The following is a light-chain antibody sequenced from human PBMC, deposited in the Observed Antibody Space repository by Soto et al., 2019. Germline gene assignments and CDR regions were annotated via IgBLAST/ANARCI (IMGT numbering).Light chain of an antibody. Sequence: QSALTQPPSAAGSPGPSGTISCTGASSDVGVYNFVSWYQHHPGKAPRLMIYDVTQRPSGVPDRFSGSKSGNTASLTVSGLQVDDEAYYYCSSYAGNRTPVAFGGGTKLTVL. CDR1: SSDVGVYNF. CDR3: SSYAGNRTPVA. J-gene: IGLJ2*01. CDR2: DVT. V-gene: IGLV2-8*01.